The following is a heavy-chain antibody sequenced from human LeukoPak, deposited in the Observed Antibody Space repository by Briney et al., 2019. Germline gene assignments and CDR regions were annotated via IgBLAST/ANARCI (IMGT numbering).Heavy chain of an antibody. Sequence: GASVKVSCKASGYTFTSYGISWVRQAPGQGLEWMGGIIPIFGTANYAQKFQGRVTITADESTSTAYMELSSLRSEDTAVYYCARADGYCSSTSCVWAFDYWGQGTLVTVSS. V-gene: IGHV1-69*13. CDR2: IIPIFGTA. J-gene: IGHJ4*02. D-gene: IGHD2-2*01. CDR1: GYTFTSYG. CDR3: ARADGYCSSTSCVWAFDY.